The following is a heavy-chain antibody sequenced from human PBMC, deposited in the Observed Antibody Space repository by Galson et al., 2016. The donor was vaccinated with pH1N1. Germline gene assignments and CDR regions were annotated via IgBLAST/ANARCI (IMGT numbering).Heavy chain of an antibody. Sequence: LEWVAVISYDGSDQYYADSVKGRFTISRDNFKNTLYLQMNSLRAEDTAVYHCAKDRLVLLWFGESTVDFWGQGTLVTVSS. CDR3: AKDRLVLLWFGESTVDF. V-gene: IGHV3-30*18. CDR2: ISYDGSDQ. D-gene: IGHD3-10*01. J-gene: IGHJ4*02.